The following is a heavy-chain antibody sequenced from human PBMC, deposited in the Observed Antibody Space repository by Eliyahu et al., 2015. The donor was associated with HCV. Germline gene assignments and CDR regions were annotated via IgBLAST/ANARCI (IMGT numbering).Heavy chain of an antibody. J-gene: IGHJ4*02. D-gene: IGHD1-26*01. CDR3: ARPSGTWRERGPFDY. V-gene: IGHV3-33*07. CDR2: IWYDGGEK. Sequence: YGVRQAPGKGLEWVALIWYDGGEKYYADSVKGRFTISRDNPKNTLYLQMNSLRAEDTAVYYCARPSGTWRERGPFDYWGQGTLVTVSS.